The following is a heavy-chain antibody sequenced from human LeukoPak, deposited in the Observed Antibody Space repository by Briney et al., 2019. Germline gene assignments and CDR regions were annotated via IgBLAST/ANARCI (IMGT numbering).Heavy chain of an antibody. Sequence: GGSLRLSCAASGFTLSSYGMHWVRQAPGKGLEWVSGIGGSGGSTYYADSVKGRFTISRDNSKNTLYLQMNSLRAEDTAVYYCAKRITVTYFNDYWGQGTLVTVSS. CDR3: AKRITVTYFNDY. V-gene: IGHV3-23*01. J-gene: IGHJ4*02. CDR2: IGGSGGST. CDR1: GFTLSSYG. D-gene: IGHD4-17*01.